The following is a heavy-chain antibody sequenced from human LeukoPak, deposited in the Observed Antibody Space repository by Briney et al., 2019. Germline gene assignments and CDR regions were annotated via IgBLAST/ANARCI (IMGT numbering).Heavy chain of an antibody. V-gene: IGHV4-31*03. CDR3: ARVYKYYDSSGYYPYYGMDV. CDR2: IYYSGST. CDR1: GGSISSGDSY. Sequence: SETLSLTCTVSGGSISSGDSYWSWIRQHPGKGLECTGYIYYSGSTYYNPSLKSRVIISVDTSKNQFSLKLSSVTAADTAVYYCARVYKYYDSSGYYPYYGMDVWGQGTTVTVSS. D-gene: IGHD3-22*01. J-gene: IGHJ6*02.